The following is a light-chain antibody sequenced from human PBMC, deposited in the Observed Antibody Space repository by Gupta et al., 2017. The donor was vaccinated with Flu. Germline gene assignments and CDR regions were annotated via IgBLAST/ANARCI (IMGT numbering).Light chain of an antibody. Sequence: ISCTGTSSDVGNYNRVSWYQQTPGTAPKLMIYEVSNRPSGVPDRFSGSKSGNTASLTISGLQAEDEADYYCSSYTSSYTYVFGTGTKLTVL. CDR3: SSYTSSYTYV. V-gene: IGLV2-18*02. CDR1: SSDVGNYNR. J-gene: IGLJ1*01. CDR2: EVS.